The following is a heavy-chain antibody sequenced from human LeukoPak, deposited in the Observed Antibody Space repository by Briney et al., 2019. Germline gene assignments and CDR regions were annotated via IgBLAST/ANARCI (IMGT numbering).Heavy chain of an antibody. CDR3: ARDPKGPTYYYGSGRPYNWFDP. CDR2: IWYDGSNK. D-gene: IGHD3-10*01. J-gene: IGHJ5*02. Sequence: GRSLRLSCAASGFTFSNYGMHWVRQAPGKGLEWVAVIWYDGSNKYYADSVKDRFTISRDNSKNTLYLQMNSLRAEDTAVYHCARDPKGPTYYYGSGRPYNWFDPWGQGTLVTVSS. CDR1: GFTFSNYG. V-gene: IGHV3-33*01.